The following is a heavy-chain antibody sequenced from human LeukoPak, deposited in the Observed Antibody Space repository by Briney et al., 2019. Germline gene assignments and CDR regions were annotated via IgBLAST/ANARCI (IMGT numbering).Heavy chain of an antibody. CDR1: GFTFSSYG. Sequence: GGSLRLSCAASGFTFSSYGMNWVRQAPGKGLEWVSSISSSSSYIYYADSVKGRFTISRDNAKNSLYLQMNSLRAEDTAVYYCARVYYYGSGSYHNYYYYGMDVWGQGTTVTVSS. V-gene: IGHV3-21*01. CDR2: ISSSSSYI. D-gene: IGHD3-10*01. J-gene: IGHJ6*02. CDR3: ARVYYYGSGSYHNYYYYGMDV.